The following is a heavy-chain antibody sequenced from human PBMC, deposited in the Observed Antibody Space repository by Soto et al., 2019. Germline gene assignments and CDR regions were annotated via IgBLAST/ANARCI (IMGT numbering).Heavy chain of an antibody. Sequence: QVQLVQSGAEVKKPGASVKVSCKASGYTFTSYAMHWVRQAPGQRLEWMGWINAGNGNTKYSQKFQGRVTITRDTSASTAYMELSSLRSEDTAVYYCATPLGWAGPYYGMDVWGQGTTVTVSS. CDR3: ATPLGWAGPYYGMDV. CDR1: GYTFTSYA. D-gene: IGHD6-19*01. J-gene: IGHJ6*02. V-gene: IGHV1-3*01. CDR2: INAGNGNT.